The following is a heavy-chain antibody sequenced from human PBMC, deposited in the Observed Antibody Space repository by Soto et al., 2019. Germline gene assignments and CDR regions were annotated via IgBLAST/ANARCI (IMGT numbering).Heavy chain of an antibody. CDR3: AKDPVWVYGMDV. J-gene: IGHJ6*02. V-gene: IGHV3-30*18. CDR2: ISYDGSNK. D-gene: IGHD2-8*01. CDR1: GFTFSSYG. Sequence: GGSLRLSCAASGFTFSSYGMHWVRQAPGKGLEWVAVISYDGSNKYYADSVKGRFTISRDNSKNTLYLQMNSLRAEDTAVYYCAKDPVWVYGMDVWGQGTTVTVSS.